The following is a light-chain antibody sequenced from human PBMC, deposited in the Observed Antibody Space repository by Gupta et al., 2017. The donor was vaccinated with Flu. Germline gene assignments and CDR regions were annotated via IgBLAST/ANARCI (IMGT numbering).Light chain of an antibody. CDR1: QSVSSSY. V-gene: IGKV3-20*01. Sequence: GSLSWSPGERATLSCRASQSVSSSYLAWYQQKPGQAPRLLIYGASSRATGIPDRFSGSGSGTDFTLTISRLEPEDLAVYYCQQYGSSPWTFGQGTKVEIK. CDR2: GAS. J-gene: IGKJ1*01. CDR3: QQYGSSPWT.